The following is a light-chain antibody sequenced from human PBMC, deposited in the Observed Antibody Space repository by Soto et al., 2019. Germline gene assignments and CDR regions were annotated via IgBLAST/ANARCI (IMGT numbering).Light chain of an antibody. CDR2: SNN. CDR1: SSNIGSNT. J-gene: IGLJ1*01. Sequence: QSVLTQPPSASGTPGQRVTISCSGSSSNIGSNTVNWYQQLPGTAPKLLIYSNNQRPSGVPDRFSGSKSGNTASLTISGLRAEDEADYYCSSYTRQYTPSYVFGAGTKVTVL. V-gene: IGLV1-44*01. CDR3: SSYTRQYTPSYV.